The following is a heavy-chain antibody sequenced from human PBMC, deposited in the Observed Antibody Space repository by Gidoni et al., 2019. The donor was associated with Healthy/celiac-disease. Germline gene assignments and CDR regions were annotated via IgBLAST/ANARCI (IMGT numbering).Heavy chain of an antibody. CDR3: AREFFGGWLQIREYYFDY. V-gene: IGHV3-48*02. D-gene: IGHD5-12*01. J-gene: IGHJ4*02. CDR1: GFTFGSYS. Sequence: EVQLVESGGGLVQHGGSLRLSCAASGFTFGSYSMNWVRQAPGKGLEWVSYISSSSSTIYYADSVKGRFTISRDNAKNSLYLQMNSLRDEDTAVYYCAREFFGGWLQIREYYFDYWGQGTLVTVSS. CDR2: ISSSSSTI.